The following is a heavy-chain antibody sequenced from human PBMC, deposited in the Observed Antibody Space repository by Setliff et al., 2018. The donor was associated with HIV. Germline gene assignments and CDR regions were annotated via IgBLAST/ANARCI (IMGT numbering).Heavy chain of an antibody. Sequence: LRLSCAAAGFTFRDYSMHWVRQVPGKGPEWVATISWNSGSVAYADSVKGRFAISRDNSKNSLYLQMNSLRPEDMALYYCAKGLGSYLAATRDALWFDPWGQGTLVTVSS. CDR2: ISWNSGSV. CDR3: AKGLGSYLAATRDALWFDP. D-gene: IGHD2-15*01. J-gene: IGHJ5*02. CDR1: GFTFRDYS. V-gene: IGHV3-9*03.